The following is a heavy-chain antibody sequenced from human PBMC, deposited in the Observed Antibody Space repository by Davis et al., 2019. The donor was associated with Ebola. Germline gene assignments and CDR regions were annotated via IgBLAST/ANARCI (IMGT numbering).Heavy chain of an antibody. CDR1: GFIFSSYS. Sequence: GESLKISCAATGFIFSSYSMNWVRQAPGKGLEWVAVISYDGSNKYYADSVKGRFTISRDNAKNSLYLQMNSLRDEDTAVYYCARGRNWFDPWGQGTLVTVSS. CDR2: ISYDGSNK. V-gene: IGHV3-30*03. CDR3: ARGRNWFDP. J-gene: IGHJ5*02.